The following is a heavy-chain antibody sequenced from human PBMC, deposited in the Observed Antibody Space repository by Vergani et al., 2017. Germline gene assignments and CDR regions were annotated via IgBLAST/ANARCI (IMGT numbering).Heavy chain of an antibody. V-gene: IGHV4-34*01. J-gene: IGHJ4*02. D-gene: IGHD3-16*01. CDR2: INHSGST. CDR1: GGSFSGYY. Sequence: QVQLQQWGAGLLKPSETLSLTCAVYGGSFSGYYWSWIRQPPGKGLEWIGEINHSGSTNYNPSLKSRVPISVDTSKNQFSLKLSSVTAADTAVYYCARTNMGGRSTRYFDYWGQGTLVTVSS. CDR3: ARTNMGGRSTRYFDY.